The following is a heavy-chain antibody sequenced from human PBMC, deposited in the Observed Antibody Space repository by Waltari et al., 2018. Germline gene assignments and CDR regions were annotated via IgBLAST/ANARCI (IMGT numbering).Heavy chain of an antibody. V-gene: IGHV4-4*07. CDR2: IYTSGST. CDR1: GGSISSYY. CDR3: ARGPPAAALSHYFDY. Sequence: QVQLQESGPGLVKPSETLSLTCTVSGGSISSYYWSWIRPPAGKGLEWIGRIYTSGSTNYNPSLKSRVTISVDKSKNQFSLKLSSVTAADTAVYYCARGPPAAALSHYFDYWGQGTLVTVSS. J-gene: IGHJ4*02. D-gene: IGHD6-13*01.